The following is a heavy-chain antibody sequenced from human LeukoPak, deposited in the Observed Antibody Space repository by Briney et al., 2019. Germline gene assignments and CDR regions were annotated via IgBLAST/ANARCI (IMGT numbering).Heavy chain of an antibody. V-gene: IGHV3-7*01. Sequence: GSLRLSCAASGFNFDNFWMSWVRQAPGKSLEWVANIREDGGKQNYVDSVKGRFTISRDNAKNSVYLQLNSLRDEDTAIYYCAKDISGGGDDYWGQGTLVTVSS. CDR1: GFNFDNFW. CDR2: IREDGGKQ. J-gene: IGHJ4*02. D-gene: IGHD2-21*02. CDR3: AKDISGGGDDY.